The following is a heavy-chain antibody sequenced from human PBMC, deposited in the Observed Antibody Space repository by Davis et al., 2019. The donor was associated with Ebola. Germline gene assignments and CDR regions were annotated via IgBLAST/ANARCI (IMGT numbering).Heavy chain of an antibody. D-gene: IGHD1-14*01. CDR3: AREAADHRGIDF. CDR1: GYSFTDDG. Sequence: AASVKVSCKASGYSFTDDGISWVRQAPGQGLEWMGWISTYNGNTNYAQKVQGRITMTRDTSTSTAYMQLNRLRSDDSAMYYCAREAADHRGIDFWGQGTMVTVSS. V-gene: IGHV1-18*01. CDR2: ISTYNGNT. J-gene: IGHJ4*02.